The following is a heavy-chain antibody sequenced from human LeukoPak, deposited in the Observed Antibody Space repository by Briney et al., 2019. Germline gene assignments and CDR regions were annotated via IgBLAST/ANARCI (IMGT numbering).Heavy chain of an antibody. CDR3: ARRRPYDFWSGQDPANYYYMDV. CDR2: IYTSGST. CDR1: GGSISSGSYY. J-gene: IGHJ6*03. D-gene: IGHD3-3*01. Sequence: SETLSLTCTVSGGSISSGSYYWSRIRQPAGKGLEWVGRIYTSGSTNYNPSLKSLVTISVDTSNNQFSRKLSSVTAADTAVYYCARRRPYDFWSGQDPANYYYMDVWGKGTTVTVSS. V-gene: IGHV4-61*02.